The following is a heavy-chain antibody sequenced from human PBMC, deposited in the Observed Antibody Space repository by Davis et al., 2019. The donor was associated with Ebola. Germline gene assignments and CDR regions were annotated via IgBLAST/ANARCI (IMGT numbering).Heavy chain of an antibody. V-gene: IGHV3-66*01. CDR2: IYSGGST. CDR1: GFTVSSNY. D-gene: IGHD5-12*01. Sequence: LSLTCAASGFTVSSNYMSWVRQAPGKGLEWVSVIYSGGSTYYADSVKGRFTISRDNSKNTLYLQMNSLRAEDTAVYYCAGNSGVYYYGMDVWGQGTTVTVSS. J-gene: IGHJ6*02. CDR3: AGNSGVYYYGMDV.